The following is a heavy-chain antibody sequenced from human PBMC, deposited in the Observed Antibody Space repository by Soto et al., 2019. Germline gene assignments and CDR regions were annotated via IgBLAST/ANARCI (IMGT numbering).Heavy chain of an antibody. J-gene: IGHJ5*02. CDR3: ARGQLYSGSGNFNNLMFDA. V-gene: IGHV4-30-2*01. D-gene: IGHD3-10*01. CDR2: IYHSGTF. CDR1: GGSIGGVGYA. Sequence: PSETLSLTCAVSGGSIGGVGYAWSWIRQPPGGGLERIGYIYHSGTFLKSPSLKTRLTMSLYMSNNQFSLTLNSMTAADTAVYYCARGQLYSGSGNFNNLMFDAWGQGIQVTVSS.